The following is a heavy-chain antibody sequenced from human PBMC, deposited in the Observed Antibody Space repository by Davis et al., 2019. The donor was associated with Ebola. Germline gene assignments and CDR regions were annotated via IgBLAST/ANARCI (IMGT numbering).Heavy chain of an antibody. CDR2: TYYGASP. CDR3: ARRGRARGMDV. V-gene: IGHV4-59*08. Sequence: MPSETLSLTCTVSGGSISSYYWSWIRQPPGKGLEWIGHTYYGASPSYNPSLKSRVTISVDTSKNQFSLKLSSVTAADTAVYYCARRGRARGMDVWGQGTTVTVSS. CDR1: GGSISSYY. J-gene: IGHJ6*02.